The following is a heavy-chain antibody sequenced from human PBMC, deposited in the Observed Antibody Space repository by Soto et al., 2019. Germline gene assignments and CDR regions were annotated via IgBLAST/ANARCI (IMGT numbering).Heavy chain of an antibody. CDR3: ARGLGGRMDD. J-gene: IGHJ6*02. Sequence: QVQLVQSGAEVKKPGSSVMVSCKASGTIFSSYTISWVRQAPGQGLEWMGRIIPILGETNSAQKFQDRVTLTADKPTNTAYMALNSLRLEDTAVYYCARGLGGRMDDWGQGTTVTVSS. D-gene: IGHD3-16*01. V-gene: IGHV1-69*08. CDR2: IIPILGET. CDR1: GTIFSSYT.